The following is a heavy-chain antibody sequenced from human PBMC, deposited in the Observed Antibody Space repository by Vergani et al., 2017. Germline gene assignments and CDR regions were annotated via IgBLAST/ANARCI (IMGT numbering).Heavy chain of an antibody. V-gene: IGHV1-46*03. CDR2: INPSGGST. CDR1: GYTFTSYY. J-gene: IGHJ4*02. CDR3: ARGGSYIVVVPAAIF. Sequence: QVQLVQSGAEVKKPGASVKVSCKASGYTFTSYYMHWVRQAPGQGLEWMGIINPSGGSTSYAQKFQGRVTMTRNTSTSTVYIELSSLRSEDTAVYYCARGGSYIVVVPAAIFWGQATLVTVSS. D-gene: IGHD2-2*01.